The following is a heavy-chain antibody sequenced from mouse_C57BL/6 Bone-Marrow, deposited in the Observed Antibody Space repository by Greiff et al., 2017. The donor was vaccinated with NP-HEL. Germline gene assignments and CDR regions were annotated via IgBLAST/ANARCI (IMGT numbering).Heavy chain of an antibody. CDR3: ARLGPGY. Sequence: VQLQQPGAELVRPGTSVKLSCKASGYTFTSYWMHWVKQRPGQGLEWIGVIDPSDSYTNYNQKFKGKATLTVDTSSSTAYMQLSSPTSEDSAVYYCARLGPGYWGQGTTLTVSS. CDR1: GYTFTSYW. V-gene: IGHV1-59*01. J-gene: IGHJ2*01. D-gene: IGHD4-1*01. CDR2: IDPSDSYT.